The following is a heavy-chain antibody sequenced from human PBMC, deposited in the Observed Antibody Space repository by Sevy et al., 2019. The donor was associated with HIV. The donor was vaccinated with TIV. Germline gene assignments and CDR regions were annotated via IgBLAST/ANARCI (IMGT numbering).Heavy chain of an antibody. J-gene: IGHJ3*02. CDR1: GGSINSDH. CDR3: ARRNDFDI. Sequence: SETLSLTCTVSGGSINSDHWNWIRQPPGKGLEWIGYVYYTGGTNYNASLKNRVTISVDRTKNQFSLKLTSVTAADTAVYYCARRNDFDIWVQGTMVTVSS. V-gene: IGHV4-59*08. CDR2: VYYTGGT.